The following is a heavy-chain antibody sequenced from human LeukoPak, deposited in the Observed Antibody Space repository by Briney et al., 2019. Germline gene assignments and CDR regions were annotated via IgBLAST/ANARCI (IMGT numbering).Heavy chain of an antibody. Sequence: SETLSLTCTVSGGSISSSTYYWGWIRQPPGRGPEWMGSIHYSGSTYYNPSPKSRVTISVDTSKNQFSLNLSSVTAADTAVYYCARPLSSDWYAPPAYWGQGTLVTVSS. J-gene: IGHJ4*02. V-gene: IGHV4-39*01. CDR3: ARPLSSDWYAPPAY. CDR2: IHYSGST. D-gene: IGHD6-19*01. CDR1: GGSISSSTYY.